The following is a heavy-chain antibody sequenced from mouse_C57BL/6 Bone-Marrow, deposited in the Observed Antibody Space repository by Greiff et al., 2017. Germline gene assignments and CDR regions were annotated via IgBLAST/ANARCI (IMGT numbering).Heavy chain of an antibody. CDR2: IWTGGGT. J-gene: IGHJ1*03. CDR3: ARNGGVYYDYEDWYFDV. CDR1: GFSLTSYA. D-gene: IGHD2-4*01. V-gene: IGHV2-9-1*01. Sequence: QVQLQESGPGLVAPSQSLSITCTVSGFSLTSYAISWVRQPPGKGLEWLGVIWTGGGTNYNSALKSRLSISKDNSKSQVFLKMNSLQTDDTARYYGARNGGVYYDYEDWYFDVWGTGTTVTVSS.